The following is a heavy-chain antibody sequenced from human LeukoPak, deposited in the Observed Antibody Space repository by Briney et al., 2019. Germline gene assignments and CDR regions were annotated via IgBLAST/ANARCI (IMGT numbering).Heavy chain of an antibody. J-gene: IGHJ3*02. CDR3: ARQGGGYCSSTRCYSALDT. V-gene: IGHV4-38-2*02. CDR2: IYHSGNT. Sequence: SETLSLTCTVSGYSISSGYYWDWIRQPPGKGLEWIGNIYHSGNTYYNPSLKSRVTISVDTSKNQFSLKLNSVTAADTAVYYCARQGGGYCSSTRCYSALDTWGQGTMVTVSS. D-gene: IGHD2-2*02. CDR1: GYSISSGYY.